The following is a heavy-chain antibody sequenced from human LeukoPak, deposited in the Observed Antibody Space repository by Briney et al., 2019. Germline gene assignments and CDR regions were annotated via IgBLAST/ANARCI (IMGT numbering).Heavy chain of an antibody. V-gene: IGHV3-9*01. D-gene: IGHD5-18*01. CDR2: ISWNSGYI. CDR3: AKDKSLGGYSYDSYDY. J-gene: IGHJ4*02. Sequence: GGSLRLSCAASGFNFGDYAMHWVRQVPGKGLEWVSGISWNSGYIGYVESVKGRFTISRDNAKNSLYLQVNSLRPEDTALYYCAKDKSLGGYSYDSYDYWGQGTLVTVSS. CDR1: GFNFGDYA.